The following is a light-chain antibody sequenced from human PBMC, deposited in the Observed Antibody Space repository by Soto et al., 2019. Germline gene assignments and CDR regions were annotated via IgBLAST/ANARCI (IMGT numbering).Light chain of an antibody. CDR2: DDS. CDR1: KIGSKS. J-gene: IGLJ1*01. Sequence: SYELTQPPSVAVAPGQTTRITCGGNKIGSKSVHWYQQKPGQAPVLGVYDDSDRPSGITERFSGSNSGNTATLTISRVEAGDEADYYCQVWDSSSDRPRYVFGTGTKLTVL. CDR3: QVWDSSSDRPRYV. V-gene: IGLV3-21*02.